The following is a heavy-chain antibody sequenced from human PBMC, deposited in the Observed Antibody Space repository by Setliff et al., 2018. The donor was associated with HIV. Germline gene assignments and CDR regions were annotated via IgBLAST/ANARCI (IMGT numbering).Heavy chain of an antibody. CDR1: GGSIGSGSYY. CDR2: VYTSGSI. D-gene: IGHD3-22*01. Sequence: SETLSLTCTVSGGSIGSGSYYWNWIRQPAGKGPEWIGHVYTSGSINYNPSLKSRVALSVDTTKNQLSLRVYSVIAADTAVYYCARGSYYDSSNYHHRRAFDIWGQETMVTVSS. CDR3: ARGSYYDSSNYHHRRAFDI. J-gene: IGHJ3*02. V-gene: IGHV4-61*09.